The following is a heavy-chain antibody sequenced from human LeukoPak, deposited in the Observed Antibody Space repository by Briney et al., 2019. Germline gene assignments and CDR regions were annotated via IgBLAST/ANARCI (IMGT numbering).Heavy chain of an antibody. CDR2: TSYSGST. D-gene: IGHD6-19*01. J-gene: IGHJ5*02. Sequence: KPSETLSLTCTVSGGAISGSAYYWGWIRQPPGKGLEWIGSTSYSGSTYYNPSLKSRVTISVDTSKNQFSLKLTSVTAADTAVYYCARAYSSGWYNDFDPWGQGTLVIVSS. V-gene: IGHV4-39*01. CDR1: GGAISGSAYY. CDR3: ARAYSSGWYNDFDP.